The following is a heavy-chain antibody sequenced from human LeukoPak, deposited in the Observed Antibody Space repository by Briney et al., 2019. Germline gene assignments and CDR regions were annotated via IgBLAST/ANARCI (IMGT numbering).Heavy chain of an antibody. Sequence: PGGSLRLSCTASGFTFGDYAMTWFRQAPGKGLEWVGFIRSKAYGGTTEYAASVKGRFTISRDDSKSIAYVQMNSLKTEDTAVYYCTRARTGTTSPSDYWGQGNLVTVSS. CDR1: GFTFGDYA. J-gene: IGHJ4*02. D-gene: IGHD1-1*01. CDR3: TRARTGTTSPSDY. V-gene: IGHV3-49*03. CDR2: IRSKAYGGTT.